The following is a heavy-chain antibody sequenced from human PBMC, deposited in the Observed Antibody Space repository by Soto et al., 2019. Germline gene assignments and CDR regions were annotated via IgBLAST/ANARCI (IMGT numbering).Heavy chain of an antibody. CDR1: GFTFSSYA. CDR3: AKETSRFAVPPALDY. J-gene: IGHJ4*02. Sequence: ESGGGVVQPGGSLRLSCAASGFTFSSYAMHWVRQAPGKGLEWVAGISYDGRNKFSADSVKCRFTISRDNSQNTLYLQMNSLRPEDTAVYYCAKETSRFAVPPALDYWGQGTLVTVS. CDR2: ISYDGRNK. D-gene: IGHD2-2*01. V-gene: IGHV3-30*18.